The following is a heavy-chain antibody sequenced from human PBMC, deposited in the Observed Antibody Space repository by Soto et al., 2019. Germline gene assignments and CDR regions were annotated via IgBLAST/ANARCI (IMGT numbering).Heavy chain of an antibody. D-gene: IGHD6-13*01. CDR3: ARDLLAAAGTIKGNWFDP. Sequence: GGSLRLSCAASGFTCSSYGMHWVRQAPGKGLEWVAVIWYDGSNKYYADSVKGRFTISRDNSKNTLYLQMNSLRAEDTAVYYCARDLLAAAGTIKGNWFDPWGQGTLVTVSS. V-gene: IGHV3-33*01. CDR1: GFTCSSYG. J-gene: IGHJ5*02. CDR2: IWYDGSNK.